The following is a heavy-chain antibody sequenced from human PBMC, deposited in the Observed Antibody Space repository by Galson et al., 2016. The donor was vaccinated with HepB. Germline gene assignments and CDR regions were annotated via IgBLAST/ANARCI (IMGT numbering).Heavy chain of an antibody. CDR3: AREIAVAGNWYFDL. CDR1: GFTFSSHD. V-gene: IGHV3-13*05. Sequence: SLRLSCAASGFTFSSHDMHWVRQVTGIGLEWVSVIATTGDRDYAGSVKGRFTISRENAKNSLYLQMNSLRAGDTAVYYCAREIAVAGNWYFDLWGRGTLVTVSS. D-gene: IGHD6-19*01. J-gene: IGHJ2*01. CDR2: IATTGDR.